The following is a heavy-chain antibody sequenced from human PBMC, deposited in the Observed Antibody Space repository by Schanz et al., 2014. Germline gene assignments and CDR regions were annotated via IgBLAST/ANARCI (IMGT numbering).Heavy chain of an antibody. CDR2: INPNSGGT. CDR3: ARGLVRYFAY. D-gene: IGHD2-8*02. CDR1: AYTFTDYH. Sequence: QVQLVQSGAEVKKPGASMKVSCKASAYTFTDYHIHWVRQAPGQGLEYMGRINPNSGGTNFAQKFQGRVTMTRDTSISTAYMELSRLRSDDTAVYYCARGLVRYFAYWGQGTLVTVSS. V-gene: IGHV1-2*06. J-gene: IGHJ4*02.